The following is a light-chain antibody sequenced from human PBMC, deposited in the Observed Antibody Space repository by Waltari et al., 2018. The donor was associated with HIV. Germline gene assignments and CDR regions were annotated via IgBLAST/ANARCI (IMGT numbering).Light chain of an antibody. V-gene: IGKV3-11*01. CDR3: QQRTNWPPWT. CDR1: QSVSDY. Sequence: EIVLTQSPATLSLSPGERATLSCRASQSVSDYLAWYQQKPGQAPRLLIYDASNRATGIPARFSGSGSGTYFTLTISSLEPEDFAVYYCQQRTNWPPWTFGQGTKVEVK. J-gene: IGKJ1*01. CDR2: DAS.